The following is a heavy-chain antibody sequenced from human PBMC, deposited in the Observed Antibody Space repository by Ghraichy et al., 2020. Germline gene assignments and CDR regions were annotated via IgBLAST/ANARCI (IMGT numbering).Heavy chain of an antibody. D-gene: IGHD5-18*01. J-gene: IGHJ4*02. V-gene: IGHV3-15*07. Sequence: GGSLRLSCAASGFTFSNAWMNWVRQAPGKGLEWVGRIKSKTDGGTTDYAAPVKGRFTISRDDSKNTLYLQMNSLKTEDTAVYYCTTDNVDTAMVEVDYWGQGTLVTVSS. CDR1: GFTFSNAW. CDR3: TTDNVDTAMVEVDY. CDR2: IKSKTDGGTT.